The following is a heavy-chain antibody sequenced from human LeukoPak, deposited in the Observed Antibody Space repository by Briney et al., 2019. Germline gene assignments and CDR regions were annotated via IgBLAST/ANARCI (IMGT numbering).Heavy chain of an antibody. CDR3: ARDSRLSYPDY. CDR1: GFTFSSYG. D-gene: IGHD3-16*02. V-gene: IGHV3-33*01. CDR2: IWYDGSNK. Sequence: TGGSLRLSCAASGFTFSSYGMHWVRQAPGKGLEWVAVIWYDGSNKYYADSVKGRFTISRDNSKNTLYLQMNSLRAEDTAVYYCARDSRLSYPDYWGQGTLVTVSS. J-gene: IGHJ4*02.